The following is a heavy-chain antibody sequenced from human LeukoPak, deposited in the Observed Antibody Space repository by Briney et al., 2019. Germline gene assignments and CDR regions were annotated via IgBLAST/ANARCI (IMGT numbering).Heavy chain of an antibody. V-gene: IGHV1-24*01. CDR3: ATPRWYLQDPFDY. CDR1: GYTLTELS. CDR2: FDLEDGET. J-gene: IGHJ4*02. Sequence: VASVKVSCKVSGYTLTELSMHWVRQAPGKGLEWMGGFDLEDGETIYAQKFQGRVTMTEDTSTDTAYMELSSLRSEDTAVYYCATPRWYLQDPFDYWGQGTLVTVSS. D-gene: IGHD2-15*01.